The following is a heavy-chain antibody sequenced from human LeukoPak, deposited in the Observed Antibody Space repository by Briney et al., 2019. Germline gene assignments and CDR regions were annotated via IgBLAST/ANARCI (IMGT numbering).Heavy chain of an antibody. CDR1: GGSVSSGSYY. V-gene: IGHV4-61*01. Sequence: SETLSLTCTVSGGSVSSGSYYWSWIRQPPGKGLEWIGYIYHSGSTNYNPSLKSRVTISVATSKNQFSLKLSSVTAADTAVYYCARHDSSGYYYFDYWGQGTLVTVSS. J-gene: IGHJ4*02. CDR2: IYHSGST. D-gene: IGHD3-22*01. CDR3: ARHDSSGYYYFDY.